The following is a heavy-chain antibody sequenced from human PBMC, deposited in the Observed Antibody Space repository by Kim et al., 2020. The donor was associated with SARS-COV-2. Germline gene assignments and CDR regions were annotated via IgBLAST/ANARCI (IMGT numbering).Heavy chain of an antibody. Sequence: RYSPSFQGQVTISADKSISTAYLQWSSLKASDTAMYYCARKSWLTDAFDIWGQGTRVTVSS. J-gene: IGHJ3*02. V-gene: IGHV5-51*01. D-gene: IGHD5-12*01. CDR3: ARKSWLTDAFDI.